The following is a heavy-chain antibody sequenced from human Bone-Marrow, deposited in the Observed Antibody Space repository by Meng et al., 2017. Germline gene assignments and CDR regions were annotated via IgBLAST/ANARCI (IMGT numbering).Heavy chain of an antibody. J-gene: IGHJ4*02. D-gene: IGHD3-10*01. CDR3: SRDTFAVRGLFDY. Sequence: GGSLRLSCVASGFTFSSYGMHWVRQAPGKGLEWVSVIWYDGSNKYYADSVKGRFTISRDNSKTTLYLQMNILRAEDTAVYFCSRDTFAVRGLFDYWGQGTLVTVSS. CDR1: GFTFSSYG. CDR2: IWYDGSNK. V-gene: IGHV3-33*01.